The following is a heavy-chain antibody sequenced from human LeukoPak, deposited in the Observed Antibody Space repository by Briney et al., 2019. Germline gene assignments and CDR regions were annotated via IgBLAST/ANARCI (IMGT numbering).Heavy chain of an antibody. CDR3: ARLCSYYYDSSGYPEGGYYFDY. CDR2: ISSSGSTI. V-gene: IGHV3-11*04. CDR1: GFTFSDYY. J-gene: IGHJ4*02. D-gene: IGHD3-22*01. Sequence: PGGSLRLSCAASGFTFSDYYMSWIRQAPGKGLEWVSYISSSGSTIYYADSVKGRFTISRDNAKNSLYLQMNSLRAEDTAVYYCARLCSYYYDSSGYPEGGYYFDYWGQGTLVTVSS.